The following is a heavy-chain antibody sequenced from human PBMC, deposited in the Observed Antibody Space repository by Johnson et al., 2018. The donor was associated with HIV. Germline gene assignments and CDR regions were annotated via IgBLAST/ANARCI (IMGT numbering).Heavy chain of an antibody. CDR1: GFTFSSYA. V-gene: IGHV3-64*01. CDR3: ARPHIVVVTAGYAFDI. J-gene: IGHJ3*02. Sequence: VQLVESGGGLVQPGGSLRLSCAASGFTFSSYAMHWVRQAPGKGLEYVSAISSNGGSTYYANSVKGRFTISRDNSKNTLYLQMGSLRAEDTAVYYCARPHIVVVTAGYAFDIWGQGTMVTVSS. D-gene: IGHD2-21*02. CDR2: ISSNGGST.